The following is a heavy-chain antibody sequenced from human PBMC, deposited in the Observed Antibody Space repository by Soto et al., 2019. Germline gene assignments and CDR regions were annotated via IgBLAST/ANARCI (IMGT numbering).Heavy chain of an antibody. V-gene: IGHV4-34*01. CDR2: INHSGST. Sequence: QVQLQPWGAGLLKPSETLSLTCAVYGGSFSGYYWSWIRQPPGKGLEWIGEINHSGSTNYNPSLKSRVTMSVDTSKNQFSLKLNSVTAADTAVYYWAILAGQWPYFDYWGQGTLVTVSS. CDR1: GGSFSGYY. J-gene: IGHJ4*02. CDR3: AILAGQWPYFDY. D-gene: IGHD6-19*01.